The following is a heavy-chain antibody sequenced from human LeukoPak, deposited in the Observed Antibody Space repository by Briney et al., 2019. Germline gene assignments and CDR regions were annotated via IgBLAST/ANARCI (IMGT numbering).Heavy chain of an antibody. D-gene: IGHD4-17*01. CDR3: ARAPDLDYGDYERDY. CDR1: GGSFSGYY. Sequence: SETLSLTCAVYGGSFSGYYWGWIRQPPGKGLEWIGEINHSGSTNYNPSLKSRVTISVDTSKNQFSLKLSSVTAADTAVYYCARAPDLDYGDYERDYWGQGTLVTVSS. V-gene: IGHV4-34*01. J-gene: IGHJ4*02. CDR2: INHSGST.